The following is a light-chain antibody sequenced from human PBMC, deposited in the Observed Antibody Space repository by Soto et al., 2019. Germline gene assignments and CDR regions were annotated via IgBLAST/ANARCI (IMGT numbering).Light chain of an antibody. CDR2: DVS. V-gene: IGLV2-14*01. Sequence: QSALTQPASVSGSPGQSITISCTGTSSDVGGYNYVSWYQQHPGKAPKLMIYDVSNRPSGVSNRFSGSKSGNTASLTISGLQAYDEAEYYCSSYTSSSTLSVVFGGGTKLTVL. CDR1: SSDVGGYNY. J-gene: IGLJ2*01. CDR3: SSYTSSSTLSVV.